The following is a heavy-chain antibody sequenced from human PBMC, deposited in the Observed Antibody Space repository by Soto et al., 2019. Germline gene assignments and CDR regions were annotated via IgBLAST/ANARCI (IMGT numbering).Heavy chain of an antibody. J-gene: IGHJ6*03. V-gene: IGHV4-34*01. Sequence: QVQLQQWGAGLLKPSETLSLPCAVYGGSFSGYYWSWIRQPPGKGLEWIGDINPSGSTNYHPSLKSPFTISVDTSKIQSSLKLSSVTAAATAVYYCARISTSSNFLSGSYRSYYYYRDVWGKGSTVTVSS. D-gene: IGHD3-3*01. CDR2: INPSGST. CDR1: GGSFSGYY. CDR3: ARISTSSNFLSGSYRSYYYYRDV.